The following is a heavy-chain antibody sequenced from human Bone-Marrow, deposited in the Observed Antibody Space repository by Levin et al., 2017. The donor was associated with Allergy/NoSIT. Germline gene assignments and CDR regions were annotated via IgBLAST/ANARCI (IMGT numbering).Heavy chain of an antibody. CDR1: GGSFSGYY. CDR2: INHSGST. J-gene: IGHJ4*02. CDR3: ARERGSNSGWFVDY. D-gene: IGHD6-19*01. Sequence: SETLSLTCAVYGGSFSGYYWSWIRHTPGKGLEWIGEINHSGSTNYNPSLKSRVTISVDTSKNQFSLNLSSVTAADTSVYYCARERGSNSGWFVDYWGQGTLVTVSS. V-gene: IGHV4-34*01.